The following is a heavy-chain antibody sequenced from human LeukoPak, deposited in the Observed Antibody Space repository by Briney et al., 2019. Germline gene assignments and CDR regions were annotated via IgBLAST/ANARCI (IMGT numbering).Heavy chain of an antibody. V-gene: IGHV3-30*02. CDR3: ANLRLGVTNGVRVDY. CDR2: IRYDGTKK. J-gene: IGHJ4*02. CDR1: GFTFSTFG. D-gene: IGHD4-17*01. Sequence: PGGSLRLSCEASGFTFSTFGMHWVRQSPGKGLEWVTFIRYDGTKKYYADSVKGRFTISRDNSNNTLYLQMNSLRAEDSAVYFYANLRLGVTNGVRVDYWGQGTLVSVSS.